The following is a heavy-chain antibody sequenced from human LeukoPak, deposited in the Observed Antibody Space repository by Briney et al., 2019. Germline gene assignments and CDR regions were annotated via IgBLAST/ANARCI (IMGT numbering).Heavy chain of an antibody. CDR3: ATDLYSSGWFDY. Sequence: ASVKVSCKVSGYTLTELSMHWVRQAPGKGLEWMGGFDPEDGETIYAQKFQGRVTMTEDTSTDTAYMELSSLRSEDTAVYYCATDLYSSGWFDYWGPGTLVTVSS. D-gene: IGHD6-19*01. J-gene: IGHJ5*01. CDR1: GYTLTELS. V-gene: IGHV1-24*01. CDR2: FDPEDGET.